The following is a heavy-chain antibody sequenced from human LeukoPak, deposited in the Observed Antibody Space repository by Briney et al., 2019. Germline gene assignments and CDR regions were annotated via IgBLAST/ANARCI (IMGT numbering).Heavy chain of an antibody. CDR1: GYTFTSYG. CDR3: ARVGGYCSSTSCYAGYYYYYYGMDV. V-gene: IGHV1-2*02. J-gene: IGHJ6*02. Sequence: ASVKVSCKASGYTFTSYGISWVRQAPGQGLEWMGWINPNSGGTNYAQKFQGRVTMTRDTSISTAYMELSRLRSDDTAVYYCARVGGYCSSTSCYAGYYYYYYGMDVWGQGTTVTVSS. CDR2: INPNSGGT. D-gene: IGHD2-2*01.